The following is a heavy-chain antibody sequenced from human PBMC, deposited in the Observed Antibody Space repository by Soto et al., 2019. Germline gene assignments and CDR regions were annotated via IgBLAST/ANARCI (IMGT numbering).Heavy chain of an antibody. J-gene: IGHJ6*02. Sequence: SETLSLTCTVSGGSISSYYWSWIRQPPGKGLEWIGYIYYSGSTNYNPSLKSRVTISVDTSKNQFSLKLSSVTAADTAVYYCARAPPPPGIAARQLYYYYGMDVWGQGTTVTVSS. CDR1: GGSISSYY. CDR2: IYYSGST. CDR3: ARAPPPPGIAARQLYYYYGMDV. D-gene: IGHD6-6*01. V-gene: IGHV4-59*01.